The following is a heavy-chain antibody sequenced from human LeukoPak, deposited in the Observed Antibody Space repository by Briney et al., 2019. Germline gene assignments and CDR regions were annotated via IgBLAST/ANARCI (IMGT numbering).Heavy chain of an antibody. Sequence: ASVKVSCKASGYTFTSYYMRWVRQAPGQGLEWMGIINPSGGSTSYAQKFQGRVTMTRDMSTSTVYMELSSLRSEDTAVYYCARAFDSVDIVVVPAADYWGQGTLVTVSS. CDR2: INPSGGST. D-gene: IGHD2-2*01. CDR3: ARAFDSVDIVVVPAADY. J-gene: IGHJ4*02. CDR1: GYTFTSYY. V-gene: IGHV1-46*01.